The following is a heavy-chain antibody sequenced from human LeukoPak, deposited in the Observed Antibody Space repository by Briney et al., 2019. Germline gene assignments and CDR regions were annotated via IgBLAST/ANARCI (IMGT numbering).Heavy chain of an antibody. Sequence: PSETLSLTCSVSGGSISSNSYYWGWIRQPPGKGLEWIASIFYSGNTYYNPSLESRVTVSVDSSKNQFSLRLNSVTAADTAVYYCARPSDCSGDNCYSRAFDIWGQGTMVSVSS. CDR2: IFYSGNT. V-gene: IGHV4-39*01. CDR3: ARPSDCSGDNCYSRAFDI. CDR1: GGSISSNSYY. D-gene: IGHD2-15*01. J-gene: IGHJ3*02.